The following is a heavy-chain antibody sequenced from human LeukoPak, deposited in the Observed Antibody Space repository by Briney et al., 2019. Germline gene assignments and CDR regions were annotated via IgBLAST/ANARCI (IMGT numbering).Heavy chain of an antibody. D-gene: IGHD6-19*01. CDR2: IDGSGGGT. J-gene: IGHJ2*01. CDR3: AKSMTLQWRGFFDL. V-gene: IGHV3-23*01. CDR1: GFTFSNYA. Sequence: PGGSLRLSCAASGFTFSNYAMNWVRQAPGKGLEWVSAIDGSGGGTYYADSVRGRFTISRDNSKNTLYLQKNSLRADDTAIYYCAKSMTLQWRGFFDLWGRGTHVTVSS.